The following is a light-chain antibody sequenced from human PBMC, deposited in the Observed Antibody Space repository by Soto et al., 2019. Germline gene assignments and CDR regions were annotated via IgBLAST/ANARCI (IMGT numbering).Light chain of an antibody. CDR2: DVS. CDR1: STDMGGYNY. Sequence: QSALTQPRSVSGSPGQSVTISCTGTSTDMGGYNYVYWYQQLPGKAPKLIIYDVSKRPSGVPDRFSGSKSATSASLTVSGLEAEDEADYYCSYYAGSCLVVFGRGTKLTVL. J-gene: IGLJ2*01. CDR3: SYYAGSCLVV. V-gene: IGLV2-11*01.